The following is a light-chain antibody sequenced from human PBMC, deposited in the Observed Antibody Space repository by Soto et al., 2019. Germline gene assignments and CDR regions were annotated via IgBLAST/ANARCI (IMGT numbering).Light chain of an antibody. V-gene: IGLV2-14*01. J-gene: IGLJ1*01. CDR2: EVN. CDR1: SSDVGGYNY. CDR3: SSYTSRSSRYV. Sequence: QSALTQPASVSGSPGQSITISCTGTSSDVGGYNYVSWYQHHPGKAPKLMIFEVNDRPSGVSNRFSGSKSGNTASLTISGLQADDEADYYCSSYTSRSSRYVFGTGTKLTVL.